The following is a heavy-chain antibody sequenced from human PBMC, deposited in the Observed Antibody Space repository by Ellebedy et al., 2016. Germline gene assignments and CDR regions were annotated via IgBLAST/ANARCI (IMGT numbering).Heavy chain of an antibody. J-gene: IGHJ4*02. CDR3: AMYYDYSSGYYTGVEY. V-gene: IGHV3-7*01. CDR2: IRQDGSDK. CDR1: GFIFSSKW. D-gene: IGHD3-3*01. Sequence: GGSLRLSXAASGFIFSSKWMHWVRQAPGKGPEWVANIRQDGSDKYYVDSVKGQFTISRDNAKNSLYLQMNSLRAEDTAVYYCAMYYDYSSGYYTGVEYWGQGTLVTVST.